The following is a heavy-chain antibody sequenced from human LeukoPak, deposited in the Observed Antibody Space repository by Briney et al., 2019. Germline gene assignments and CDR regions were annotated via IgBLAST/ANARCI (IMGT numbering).Heavy chain of an antibody. CDR3: ARAGMDSRGYYQGFDY. CDR2: IANNGRKT. Sequence: GGSLRLSCAASGFIFNDYFMGWIRQTPGKGLEWVSYIANNGRKTYYADSMKGRFTISRDNAKNSLYLQMNSLRAEDTALYYCARAGMDSRGYYQGFDYWGQGTLVTVSS. CDR1: GFIFNDYF. V-gene: IGHV3-11*04. J-gene: IGHJ4*02. D-gene: IGHD3-22*01.